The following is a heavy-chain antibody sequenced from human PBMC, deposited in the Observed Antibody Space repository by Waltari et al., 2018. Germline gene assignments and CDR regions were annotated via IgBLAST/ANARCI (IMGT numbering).Heavy chain of an antibody. CDR3: ARRVIMDY. D-gene: IGHD3-3*01. J-gene: IGHJ4*02. CDR1: GYSISSGYY. Sequence: QVQLQESGPGLVKPSETLSLTCAVSGYSISSGYYCGWIRQPPGKGLEWMGSIYHSGSTYCNPSVMRRGTISVATSKNQFSPKLSSVTAADTAGYYCARRVIMDYWGQGTLVTVSS. V-gene: IGHV4-38-2*01. CDR2: IYHSGST.